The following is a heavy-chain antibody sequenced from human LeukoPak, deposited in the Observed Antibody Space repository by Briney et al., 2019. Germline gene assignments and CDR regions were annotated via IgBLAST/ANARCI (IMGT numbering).Heavy chain of an antibody. Sequence: SATLSLTCAVYGGSFNGYYWSWIRQPPGKGLERIGYIYYSGTTKYNPSLKSRVTISVDTSKNQFSLKLSSVTAADTAVYYCARGVYIAAAQYGYWGQGTLVTVTS. J-gene: IGHJ4*02. D-gene: IGHD6-13*01. CDR2: IYYSGTT. V-gene: IGHV4-59*01. CDR3: ARGVYIAAAQYGY. CDR1: GGSFNGYY.